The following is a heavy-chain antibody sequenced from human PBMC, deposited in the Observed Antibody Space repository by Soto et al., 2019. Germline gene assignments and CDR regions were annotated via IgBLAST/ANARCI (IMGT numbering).Heavy chain of an antibody. Sequence: SQTLSLTCTVSGGSISSGDYFWSWIRHPPGKGLEWIGYIYYSGSTYYNPSLKSRVTISVDTSKNQFTLKLSSVTAADTAVYYCARDRYYYDRSGYYYVALFAYWGQATLVTVSS. D-gene: IGHD3-22*01. V-gene: IGHV4-30-4*01. CDR2: IYYSGST. CDR1: GGSISSGDYF. CDR3: ARDRYYYDRSGYYYVALFAY. J-gene: IGHJ4*02.